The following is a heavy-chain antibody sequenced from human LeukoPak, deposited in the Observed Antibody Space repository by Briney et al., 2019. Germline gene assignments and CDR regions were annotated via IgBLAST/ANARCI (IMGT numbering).Heavy chain of an antibody. CDR3: ARGPGYSSGWYVLSVDY. CDR1: GFTFSTYY. V-gene: IGHV3-13*01. J-gene: IGHJ4*02. D-gene: IGHD6-19*01. CDR2: IGTGDDT. Sequence: HPRESLRLSCAASGFTFSTYYMHCVRQVTGKVLEWVSSIGTGDDTYYLGYVKGRFTASRDNSKNMLYLQMNSLSAEDTAVYYCARGPGYSSGWYVLSVDYWGQGTLVTVSS.